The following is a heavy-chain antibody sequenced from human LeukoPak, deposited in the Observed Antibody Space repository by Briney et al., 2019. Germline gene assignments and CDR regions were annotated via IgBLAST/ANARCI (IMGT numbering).Heavy chain of an antibody. J-gene: IGHJ3*02. CDR2: INPNSGGT. D-gene: IGHD1-7*01. CDR3: ARCITGTTWSAFDI. Sequence: ASVKVSCKASGYTFTGYYMHWVRQAPGQGLEWMGWINPNSGGTNYAQKFQGRVTMTRDTSISTAYMELSSLRSEDTAVYYCARCITGTTWSAFDIWGQGTMVTVSS. V-gene: IGHV1-2*02. CDR1: GYTFTGYY.